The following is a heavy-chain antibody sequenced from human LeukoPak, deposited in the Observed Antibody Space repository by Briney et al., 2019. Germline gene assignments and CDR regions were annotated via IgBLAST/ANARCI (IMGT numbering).Heavy chain of an antibody. Sequence: ASVKVSCKASGYTFTDYYIHWVRRAPGQGLEWMGWIDPRSGGTRCTQKFQGRATMTRDTSISTVYLDLSGMTFDDTALYYCATDNYGTLDYWGQGTLVTVSS. D-gene: IGHD3-16*01. CDR3: ATDNYGTLDY. CDR2: IDPRSGGT. CDR1: GYTFTDYY. V-gene: IGHV1-2*02. J-gene: IGHJ4*02.